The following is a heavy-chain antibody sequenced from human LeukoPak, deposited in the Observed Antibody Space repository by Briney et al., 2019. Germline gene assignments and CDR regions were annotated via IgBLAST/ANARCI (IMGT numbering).Heavy chain of an antibody. CDR2: MNPNSGDT. CDR1: GYTFTSYD. D-gene: IGHD5-24*01. Sequence: VASVKVSCKASGYTFTSYDINWVRQATGQGLEWMGWMNPNSGDTGYAQKFQGRVTMTRNTSISTAYMELSSLRSEDTAVYYCARGRDGYNYWVDYWGQGTLVTVSS. V-gene: IGHV1-8*01. J-gene: IGHJ4*02. CDR3: ARGRDGYNYWVDY.